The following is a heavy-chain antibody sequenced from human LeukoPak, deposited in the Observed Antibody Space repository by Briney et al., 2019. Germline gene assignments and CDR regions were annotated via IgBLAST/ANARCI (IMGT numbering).Heavy chain of an antibody. CDR2: IYSGGST. CDR3: ARGLHSSSWYFDC. D-gene: IGHD6-13*01. Sequence: GGSLRLSCAASGFTVSNNYMTWVRQAPGKGLEWVSLIYSGGSTNYADSVKGRFTISRDNSKNTLYLQMNSLRDEDTAVYYCARGLHSSSWYFDCWGQGTLVTASS. V-gene: IGHV3-66*01. J-gene: IGHJ4*02. CDR1: GFTVSNNY.